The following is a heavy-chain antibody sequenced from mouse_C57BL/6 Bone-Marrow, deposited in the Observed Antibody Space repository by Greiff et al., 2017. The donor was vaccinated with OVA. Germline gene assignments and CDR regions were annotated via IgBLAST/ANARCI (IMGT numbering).Heavy chain of an antibody. J-gene: IGHJ2*01. CDR1: GYTFTSYG. Sequence: QVQLQQSGAELARPGASVKLSCKASGYTFTSYGISWAKQRTGQGLEWIGEIYPRSGNTYYNEKFKGKATLTADKSSSTAYMQLSSLTSEDSAVYYCARRGLLRSLYYFDYWGQGTTLTVSS. D-gene: IGHD1-1*01. V-gene: IGHV1-81*01. CDR3: ARRGLLRSLYYFDY. CDR2: IYPRSGNT.